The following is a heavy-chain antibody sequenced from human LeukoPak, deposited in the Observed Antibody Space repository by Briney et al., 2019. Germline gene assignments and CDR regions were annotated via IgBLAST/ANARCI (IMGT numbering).Heavy chain of an antibody. CDR1: GFTFSDYY. CDR3: ARGLDWLSRNSFDY. D-gene: IGHD3-9*01. V-gene: IGHV3-11*04. J-gene: IGHJ4*02. CDR2: ISSRSDTI. Sequence: PGGSLRLSCAASGFTFSDYYMSWIRQAPGKGPEWLSHISSRSDTIYYADSVKGRFVISRDNAKNSLFLQLNSLTAADTAVYYCARGLDWLSRNSFDYWGQGTLVTVSS.